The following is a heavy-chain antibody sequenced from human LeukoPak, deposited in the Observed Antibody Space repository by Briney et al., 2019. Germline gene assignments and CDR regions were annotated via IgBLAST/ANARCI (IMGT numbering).Heavy chain of an antibody. CDR3: ARGYGGKGFWVYPFDY. CDR1: GFTFSSYS. CDR2: ISSSSSTI. D-gene: IGHD4-23*01. Sequence: QSGGSLRLSCAASGFTFSSYSMNWVRQAPGKGLEWVSYISSSSSTIYYADSVKGRFTISRDNAKNSLYLQMNSLRAEDTAVYYCARGYGGKGFWVYPFDYWGQGTLVTVSS. J-gene: IGHJ4*02. V-gene: IGHV3-48*01.